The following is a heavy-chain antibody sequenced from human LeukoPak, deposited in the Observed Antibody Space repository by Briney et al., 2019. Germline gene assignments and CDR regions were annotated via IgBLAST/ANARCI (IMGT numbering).Heavy chain of an antibody. CDR2: VFYSGRT. CDR1: GGIIRDSGYY. CDR3: ARLSNDYGDYEGHY. D-gene: IGHD4-17*01. V-gene: IGHV4-39*01. Sequence: SETLSLTCTVSGGIIRDSGYYWGWIRQPPGKGLEWIGTVFYSGRTYYNSSLQSRVTISVDTSKNQFSLRLSSVTAADTAIYHCARLSNDYGDYEGHYWGQGTLVTVSS. J-gene: IGHJ4*02.